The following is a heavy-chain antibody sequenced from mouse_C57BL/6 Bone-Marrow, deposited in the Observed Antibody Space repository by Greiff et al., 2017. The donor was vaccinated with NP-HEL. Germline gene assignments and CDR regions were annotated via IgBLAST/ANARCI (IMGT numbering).Heavy chain of an antibody. CDR2: ISSGGSYT. Sequence: EVKLVESGGALVKLGGPLNFPGAAPGFTFSSYGSSWVRQTPDKRLEWVATISSGGSYTYYPDSVKGRFTISRDNAKNTLYRQMSSLKSEDTAMYYCARRGIVTFDYWGQGTTLTVSS. CDR1: GFTFSSYG. J-gene: IGHJ2*01. V-gene: IGHV5-6*02. CDR3: ARRGIVTFDY. D-gene: IGHD2-5*01.